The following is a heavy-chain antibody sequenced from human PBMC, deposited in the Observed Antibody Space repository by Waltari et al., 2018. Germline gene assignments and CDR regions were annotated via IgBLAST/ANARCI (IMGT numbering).Heavy chain of an antibody. Sequence: QLQESGPGLVKPSETLSLTCSVSGFSMTRSYWAWIRQPPGKGLEWIGSVFHTGSPSYNPSLKSRVTISVDSAKNQFTRRLTAVTAADTAVYYCAGEKARYGFDVWGQGTTVTVSS. CDR2: VFHTGSP. J-gene: IGHJ6*02. CDR1: GFSMTRSY. CDR3: AGEKARYGFDV. V-gene: IGHV4-38-2*02.